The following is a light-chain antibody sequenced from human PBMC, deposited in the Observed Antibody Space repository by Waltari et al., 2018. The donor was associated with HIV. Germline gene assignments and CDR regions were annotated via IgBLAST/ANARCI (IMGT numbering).Light chain of an antibody. CDR3: QQYYSTPRT. CDR1: QSVLYSSNSKNY. Sequence: DIVMTQSPDSLAVSLGERATINSKSRQSVLYSSNSKNYLAWYQQKPGQPPKLLIYWASTRESGVPDRFSGSGSGTDFTLTISSLQAEDVAVYYCQQYYSTPRTFGGGTKVEIK. V-gene: IGKV4-1*01. J-gene: IGKJ4*01. CDR2: WAS.